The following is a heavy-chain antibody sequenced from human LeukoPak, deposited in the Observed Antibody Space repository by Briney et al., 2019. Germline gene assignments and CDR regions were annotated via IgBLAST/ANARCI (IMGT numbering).Heavy chain of an antibody. V-gene: IGHV3-7*01. CDR1: TFTFTPGW. CDR3: ASLDTAHPSGVH. CDR2: MKRDGGEK. Sequence: GGSLRLSCEASTFTFTPGWTSWVRQAPGKGLEWVAMMKRDGGEKHYVDSVRGRFTISRDNAKNSLYLQMDSLRDEDTAVYYCASLDTAHPSGVHWGQGTLVTVSS. J-gene: IGHJ4*02. D-gene: IGHD5-18*01.